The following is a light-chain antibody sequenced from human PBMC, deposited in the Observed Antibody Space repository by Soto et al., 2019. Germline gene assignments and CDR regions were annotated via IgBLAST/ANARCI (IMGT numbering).Light chain of an antibody. Sequence: EIVLTQSPGTVSLCPGERATLPCRASQSVPSSTYLAWYQQKPGQPPRLLIYGAFSRATGVPDRFSGSGSGTDFTLTIDRLQPEDFAMYYCQQYGDSPRTFGQGTRVDI. CDR1: QSVPSSTY. V-gene: IGKV3-20*01. J-gene: IGKJ1*01. CDR3: QQYGDSPRT. CDR2: GAF.